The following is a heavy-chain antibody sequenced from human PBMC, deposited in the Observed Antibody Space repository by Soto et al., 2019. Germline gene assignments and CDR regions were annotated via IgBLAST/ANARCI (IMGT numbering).Heavy chain of an antibody. CDR2: ISSTTHYI. V-gene: IGHV3-21*01. CDR1: GFTFTRYS. J-gene: IGHJ4*02. CDR3: ARESEDLTSNFDY. Sequence: GGSLRLSCAASGFTFTRYSMNWVRQAPGKGLEWVSSISSTTHYIYYADSMRGRFTISRDNAKKAVYLEMNSLRAEDTAVYYCARESEDLTSNFDYWGQGTLVTVSS.